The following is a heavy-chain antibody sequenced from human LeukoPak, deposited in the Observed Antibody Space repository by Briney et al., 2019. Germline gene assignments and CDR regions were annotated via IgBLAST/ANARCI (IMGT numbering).Heavy chain of an antibody. V-gene: IGHV3-33*01. CDR2: IWSDGSSD. CDR1: GFIFSNYG. Sequence: PGRSLRLSSVASGFIFSNYGMHWVRQAPGMGLEWVAVIWSDGSSDRYAASVKGRFTISRDNSWNTLYLQMSGLRADDTAVYYCARGQSPSFYDMDVWGQGTTV. D-gene: IGHD3-16*02. CDR3: ARGQSPSFYDMDV. J-gene: IGHJ6*02.